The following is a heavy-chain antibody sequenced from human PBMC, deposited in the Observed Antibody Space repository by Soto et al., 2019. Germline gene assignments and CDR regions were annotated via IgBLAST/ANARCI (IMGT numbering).Heavy chain of an antibody. J-gene: IGHJ5*02. D-gene: IGHD3-22*01. Sequence: SETLSLTCTVSGGSISSYYWSWIRQPPGKGLEWIGYIYYSGSTNYNPSLKSRVTISVDTSKNQFSLKLSSVTAADTAVYYCARDSSGYYFNWFDPWGQGTLVTVSS. CDR3: ARDSSGYYFNWFDP. CDR1: GGSISSYY. CDR2: IYYSGST. V-gene: IGHV4-59*01.